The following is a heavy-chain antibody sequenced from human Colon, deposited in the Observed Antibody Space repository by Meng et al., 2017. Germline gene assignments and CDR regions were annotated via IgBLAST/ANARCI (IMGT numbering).Heavy chain of an antibody. CDR3: ARVRLDTAMVTLDY. J-gene: IGHJ4*02. V-gene: IGHV4-4*02. CDR2: IYHSGST. Sequence: GQLQGSGPGLVKPSGTLSLTCAVSGDSIRSSNWWSWVRQPPGKGLEWIGEIYHSGSTNYNPSLKSRVTISVDKSKNQFSLKLSSVTAADTAVYYCARVRLDTAMVTLDYWGQGTLVTVSS. D-gene: IGHD5-18*01. CDR1: GDSIRSSNW.